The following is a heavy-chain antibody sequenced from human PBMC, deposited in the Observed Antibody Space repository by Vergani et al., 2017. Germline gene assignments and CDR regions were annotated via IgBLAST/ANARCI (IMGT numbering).Heavy chain of an antibody. D-gene: IGHD5-24*01. CDR2: IGYDGSNK. V-gene: IGHV3-33*01. CDR1: GFTFSSYG. J-gene: IGHJ4*02. CDR3: ARSEMATIAFDY. Sequence: QVQLVESGGGVVQPGRSLRLSCAASGFTFSSYGLNWVRQAPGKGLEWVAVIGYDGSNKYYADSVKGRFTISRDNSKNTLYLQMNSLRAEDTAVYYCARSEMATIAFDYWGQGTTVTVSS.